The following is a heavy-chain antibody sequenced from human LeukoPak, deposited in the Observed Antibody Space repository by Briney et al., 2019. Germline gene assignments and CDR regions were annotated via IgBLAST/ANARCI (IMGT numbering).Heavy chain of an antibody. V-gene: IGHV3-7*01. D-gene: IGHD5-12*01. J-gene: IGHJ3*02. CDR3: AKDISPGDGYNAFDI. CDR1: GFTFSSYW. Sequence: PGGSLRLSCAASGFTFSSYWMSWVRQAPGKGLEWVANIKQDGSEKYYVDSVKGRFTISRDNAKNSLYLQMNSLRAEDTAVYYCAKDISPGDGYNAFDIWGQGTMVTVSS. CDR2: IKQDGSEK.